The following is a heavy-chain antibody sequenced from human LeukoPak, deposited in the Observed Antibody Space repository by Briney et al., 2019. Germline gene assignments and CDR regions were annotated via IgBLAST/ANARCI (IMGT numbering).Heavy chain of an antibody. CDR1: GFIFSSYR. Sequence: PGGSLRLSCAASGFIFSSYRMNWVRQAPGKGLEWVSAISGSGGSTYYADSVMGRFTISRDNSKNTLYLQMNSLRAEDTAVYYCAKAGGSGSFEYYYGMDVWGQGTTVTVSS. J-gene: IGHJ6*02. D-gene: IGHD3-10*01. CDR2: ISGSGGST. V-gene: IGHV3-23*01. CDR3: AKAGGSGSFEYYYGMDV.